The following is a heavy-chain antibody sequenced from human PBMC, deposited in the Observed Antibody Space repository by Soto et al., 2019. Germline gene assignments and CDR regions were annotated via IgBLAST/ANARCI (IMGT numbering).Heavy chain of an antibody. CDR3: ARASHDYGELDY. J-gene: IGHJ4*02. D-gene: IGHD4-17*01. CDR2: ISTWSSYS. Sequence: EVQLVESGGGLVKPGGSLRLSCTATGFPFSTYNMNWVRQAPGKGLERVSYISTWSSYSFYADSVKGRFTISRDNAKNSLYLQMNSLRAEDTAVYYCARASHDYGELDYWGQGALVTVSS. V-gene: IGHV3-21*01. CDR1: GFPFSTYN.